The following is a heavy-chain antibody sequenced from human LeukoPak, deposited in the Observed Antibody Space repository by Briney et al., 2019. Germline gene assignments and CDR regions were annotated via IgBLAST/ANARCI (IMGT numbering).Heavy chain of an antibody. CDR2: ISAYNGNT. CDR1: GYTFTSYG. V-gene: IGHV1-18*01. CDR3: ARDSSSSSLADP. D-gene: IGHD2-2*01. Sequence: ASVKVSCKASGYTFTSYGISWVRQAPGQGLEWMGWISAYNGNTNYAQKFQGRLTMTRDTPTSTVYMELTSLRSEDTAVYYCARDSSSSSLADPWGQGTLVTVSS. J-gene: IGHJ5*02.